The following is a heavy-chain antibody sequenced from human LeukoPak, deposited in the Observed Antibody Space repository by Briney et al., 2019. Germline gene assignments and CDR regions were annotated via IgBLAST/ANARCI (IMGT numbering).Heavy chain of an antibody. CDR3: ARDSSGPWFHP. CDR2: ITGSGSFV. J-gene: IGHJ5*02. Sequence: GGSLRLSCSASGFTFSSYAMHWVRQAAGKGLEWVSSITGSGSFVYYADSVKGRFTISRDNAKNSLFLQMNSLRAEDTAVYYCARDSSGPWFHPWGQGTLVTVSS. V-gene: IGHV3-21*01. CDR1: GFTFSSYA. D-gene: IGHD6-6*01.